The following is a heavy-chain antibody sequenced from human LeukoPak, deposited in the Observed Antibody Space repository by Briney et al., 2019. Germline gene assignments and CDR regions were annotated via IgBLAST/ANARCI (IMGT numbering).Heavy chain of an antibody. CDR1: GVTFSSYW. CDR3: ARSRYDDY. CDR2: IKEDGSEK. D-gene: IGHD2-15*01. Sequence: GGSLRLSCAASGVTFSSYWMNWVRQAPGKGLEWVANIKEDGSEKNYVDSVKGRFTISRDNAKNSLYLQMDGLRVEDTAVYYCARSRYDDYWGQGTLVTVSS. V-gene: IGHV3-7*01. J-gene: IGHJ4*02.